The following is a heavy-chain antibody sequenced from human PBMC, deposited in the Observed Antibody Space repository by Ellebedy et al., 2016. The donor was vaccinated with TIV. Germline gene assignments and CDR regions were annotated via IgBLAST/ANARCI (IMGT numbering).Heavy chain of an antibody. Sequence: GESLKISCAASGFTFGSFAMAWVRQAPGRGLEWVSTITASGGSSYYADSVRGRFIISRDSSNNTAYLQMKNLRADDTAVYYCAKDRQGSGWGGTDAWGQGTQVTVSS. D-gene: IGHD6-19*01. V-gene: IGHV3-23*01. CDR1: GFTFGSFA. CDR2: ITASGGSS. CDR3: AKDRQGSGWGGTDA. J-gene: IGHJ5*02.